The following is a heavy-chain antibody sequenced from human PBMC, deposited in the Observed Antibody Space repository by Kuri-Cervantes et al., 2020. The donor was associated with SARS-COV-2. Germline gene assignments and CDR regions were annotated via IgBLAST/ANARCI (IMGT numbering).Heavy chain of an antibody. Sequence: GESLKISCAASGFPFSRYAMHWVRQAPGKGLEWVAFIWYDGSKKNYADSVKGRFTISRDNSKNTLYLQMNSLRAEDTAVYYCAKEVEQLVPWFDPWGQGTLVTVSS. CDR2: IWYDGSKK. J-gene: IGHJ5*02. D-gene: IGHD6-6*01. CDR1: GFPFSRYA. CDR3: AKEVEQLVPWFDP. V-gene: IGHV3-30*02.